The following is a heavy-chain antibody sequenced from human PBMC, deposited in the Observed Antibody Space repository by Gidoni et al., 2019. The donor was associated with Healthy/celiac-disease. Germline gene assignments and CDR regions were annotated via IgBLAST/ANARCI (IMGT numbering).Heavy chain of an antibody. D-gene: IGHD5-12*01. CDR1: GGSLSSSSYY. CDR2: IYSSGST. J-gene: IGHJ4*02. CDR3: ARHPDSGYDWPPEFLEPLDYFDY. V-gene: IGHV4-39*01. Sequence: QLQLQESGPGLVKPSETLSLTCTVSGGSLSSSSYYWGWIPQPPGKGLEWIGSIYSSGSTYYNPSLKSRVTISVDTSKNQFSLKLSSVTAADTAVYYCARHPDSGYDWPPEFLEPLDYFDYWGQGTLVTVSS.